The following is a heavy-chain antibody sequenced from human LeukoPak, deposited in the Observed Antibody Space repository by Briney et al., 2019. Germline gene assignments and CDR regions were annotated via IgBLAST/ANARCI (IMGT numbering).Heavy chain of an antibody. CDR3: ANTYCSGGSCYWAFDY. Sequence: GGSLRLSCAASGFTFSSYSMNWVRQAPGKGLEWVPSISSSSDYIYYADSMKGRFTISRDNAKNSLYLQMNSLRAEDTAVYYCANTYCSGGSCYWAFDYWGQGTLVTVSS. J-gene: IGHJ4*02. CDR2: ISSSSDYI. V-gene: IGHV3-21*01. CDR1: GFTFSSYS. D-gene: IGHD2-15*01.